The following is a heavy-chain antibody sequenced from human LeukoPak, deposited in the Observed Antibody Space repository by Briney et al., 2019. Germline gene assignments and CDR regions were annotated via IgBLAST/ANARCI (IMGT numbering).Heavy chain of an antibody. J-gene: IGHJ1*01. CDR3: ARDSSGYYGHFQH. CDR1: GGSISSSSYY. CDR2: IYYSGST. D-gene: IGHD3-22*01. V-gene: IGHV4-39*02. Sequence: SETLSLTCTVSGGSISSSSYYWGWIRQPPGKGLEWIGSIYYSGSTYYNPSLKSRVTISVDTSKNQFSLKLSSVTAADTAVYYCARDSSGYYGHFQHWGQGTLVTVSS.